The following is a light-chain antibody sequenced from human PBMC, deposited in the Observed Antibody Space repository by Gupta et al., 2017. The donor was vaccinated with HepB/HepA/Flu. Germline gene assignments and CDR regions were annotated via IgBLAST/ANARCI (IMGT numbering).Light chain of an antibody. V-gene: IGKV3-11*01. CDR2: DAS. CDR1: QSVSSY. CDR3: KVSSNSPPLT. Sequence: EIVLTQSPSTMSLSPGERATLSCRASQSVSSYLAWYQQKPGHSPRLLIYDASNGDTGITARHSHSGYGKLLTLTISSPEREDFTVYHCKVSSNSPPLTFGGGTKVEIK. J-gene: IGKJ4*01.